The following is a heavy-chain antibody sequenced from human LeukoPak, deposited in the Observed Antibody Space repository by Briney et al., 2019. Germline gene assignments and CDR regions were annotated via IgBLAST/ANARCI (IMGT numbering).Heavy chain of an antibody. Sequence: SVKVSCRASGGTFSSYAISWVRQPPGQGLEWMGGIIPIFGTANYAQKFQGRVTITADESTSTAYMELSSLRSEDTAVYYCARGTYDYVWGSYRPYFDYWGQGTLVTVSS. CDR1: GGTFSSYA. D-gene: IGHD3-16*02. J-gene: IGHJ4*02. CDR3: ARGTYDYVWGSYRPYFDY. V-gene: IGHV1-69*01. CDR2: IIPIFGTA.